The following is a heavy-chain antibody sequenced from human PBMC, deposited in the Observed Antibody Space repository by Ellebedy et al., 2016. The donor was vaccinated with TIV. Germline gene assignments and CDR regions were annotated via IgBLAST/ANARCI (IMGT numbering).Heavy chain of an antibody. CDR1: GGSISSGDYY. J-gene: IGHJ5*02. Sequence: SETLSLTXTVSGGSISSGDYYWSWIRQPPGKGLEWIGYIYYSGSTYYNPSLKSRVTISVDTSKNQLSLKLSSVTAADTAVYYCARAIYDSSGRVFDPWGQGTLVTVSS. V-gene: IGHV4-30-4*01. D-gene: IGHD3-22*01. CDR3: ARAIYDSSGRVFDP. CDR2: IYYSGST.